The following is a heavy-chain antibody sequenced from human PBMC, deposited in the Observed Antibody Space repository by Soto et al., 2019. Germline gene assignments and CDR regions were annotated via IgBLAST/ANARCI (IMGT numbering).Heavy chain of an antibody. CDR3: ARDPNVYDSSGYYPSSLFDY. Sequence: SVKVSFKASGYTFTSYYMHWVRQSPGQGLEWMGIINPSGGSTSYAQKFQGRVTMTRDTSTSTVYMELSSLRSEDTAVYYCARDPNVYDSSGYYPSSLFDYWGQGTLVTVSS. D-gene: IGHD3-22*01. CDR2: INPSGGST. J-gene: IGHJ4*02. V-gene: IGHV1-46*01. CDR1: GYTFTSYY.